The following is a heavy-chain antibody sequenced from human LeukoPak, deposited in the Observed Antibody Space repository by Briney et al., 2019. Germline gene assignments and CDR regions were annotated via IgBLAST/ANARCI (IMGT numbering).Heavy chain of an antibody. J-gene: IGHJ3*02. CDR1: GFTFSNYG. Sequence: GGSLRLSCAASGFTFSNYGMHWVRQAPGKGLEWVAFIRNDGSTNYYVDSVKGRFVISRDNSRNTLYLYMNSLRAEDSAVYYCAKDGVSSSVWAFDIWGQGTMVTVSS. CDR2: IRNDGSTN. CDR3: AKDGVSSSVWAFDI. V-gene: IGHV3-30*02. D-gene: IGHD3-10*01.